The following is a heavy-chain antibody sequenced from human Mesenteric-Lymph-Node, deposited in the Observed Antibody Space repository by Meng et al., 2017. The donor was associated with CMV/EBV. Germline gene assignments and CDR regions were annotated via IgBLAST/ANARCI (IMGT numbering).Heavy chain of an antibody. CDR1: EFTFRHYA. CDR3: ARDQQWEPYYYALDV. J-gene: IGHJ6*02. Sequence: GESLKISCAASEFTFRHYAMHWVRQAPGKGLEWVAVIAYDDSYKSYADSVRGRFTISRDNSKNTLYLQMDSLVPQDTAVYFCARDQQWEPYYYALDVWGQGTTVTVSS. V-gene: IGHV3-30*04. CDR2: IAYDDSYK. D-gene: IGHD1-26*01.